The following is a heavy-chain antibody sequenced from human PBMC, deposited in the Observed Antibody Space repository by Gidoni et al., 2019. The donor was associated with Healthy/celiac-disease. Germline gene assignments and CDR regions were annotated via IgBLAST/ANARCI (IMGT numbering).Heavy chain of an antibody. V-gene: IGHV3-33*01. D-gene: IGHD6-13*01. CDR2: IWYDGSNK. Sequence: QVQLVESGGGVVQPGRSLRLSCAASGFTFSNYGMHWVRQAPGKGLEWVAVIWYDGSNKYYADSVKGRFTISRDNSKNTLYLQMNSLRVEDTAVYYCARDESIAAAGYDYWGQGTLVTVSS. J-gene: IGHJ4*02. CDR1: GFTFSNYG. CDR3: ARDESIAAAGYDY.